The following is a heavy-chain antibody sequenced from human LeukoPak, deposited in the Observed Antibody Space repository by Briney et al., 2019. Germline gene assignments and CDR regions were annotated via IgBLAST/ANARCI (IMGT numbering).Heavy chain of an antibody. D-gene: IGHD6-6*01. CDR3: ARQLVARGNDW. J-gene: IGHJ4*02. CDR1: GFPFNSYE. CDR2: ISTSASTI. Sequence: GGSLRLSCSASGFPFNSYEMNWVRQAPGKGLELVSYISTSASTIYYADSLKGRFTISSDNTKNSLYLQMNSLKADDTALYYGARQLVARGNDWWGEGTLVTVSS. V-gene: IGHV3-48*03.